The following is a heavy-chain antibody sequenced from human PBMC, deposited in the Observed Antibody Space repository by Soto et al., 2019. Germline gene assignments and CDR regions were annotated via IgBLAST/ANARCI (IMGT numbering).Heavy chain of an antibody. CDR1: GYTFTSYA. D-gene: IGHD1-7*01. V-gene: IGHV1-3*01. J-gene: IGHJ4*02. CDR3: ARSGYRITGTPSPFDY. CDR2: INAGNGNT. Sequence: QVQLVQSGAEVKKPGASVKVSCKASGYTFTSYAMHWVRQAPGQRLEWMGWINAGNGNTKYSQKFQGRVTITRDTSASTAYMELSSLRSEGTAVYYCARSGYRITGTPSPFDYWGQGTLVTVSS.